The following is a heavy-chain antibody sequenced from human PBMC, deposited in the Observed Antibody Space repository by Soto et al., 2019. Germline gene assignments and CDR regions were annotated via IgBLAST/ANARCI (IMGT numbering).Heavy chain of an antibody. D-gene: IGHD2-15*01. Sequence: PSETLSLTCTVSGGSVSSGSYYWSWIRQPPGKGLEWIGYIYYSGSTNYNPSLKSRVTISVDTSKNQFSLKLSSVTAADTAVYYCASLCSGGSCARFGFDYWGQGTLVTVSS. CDR2: IYYSGST. CDR3: ASLCSGGSCARFGFDY. V-gene: IGHV4-61*01. J-gene: IGHJ4*02. CDR1: GGSVSSGSYY.